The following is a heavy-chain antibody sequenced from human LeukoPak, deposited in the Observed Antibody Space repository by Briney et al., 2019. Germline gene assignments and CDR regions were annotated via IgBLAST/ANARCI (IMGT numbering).Heavy chain of an antibody. CDR1: GGSISSGDYY. Sequence: PSQTLSLTCTVSGGSISSGDYYWSWIRQPPGKGLEWIGYIYYSGSTYYNPSLKSRVTISVDTSKNQFSLKLSSVTAADTAVYYCARVSHYDSSGYYHGAFDIWGQGTMVTVSS. CDR2: IYYSGST. D-gene: IGHD3-22*01. J-gene: IGHJ3*02. CDR3: ARVSHYDSSGYYHGAFDI. V-gene: IGHV4-30-4*01.